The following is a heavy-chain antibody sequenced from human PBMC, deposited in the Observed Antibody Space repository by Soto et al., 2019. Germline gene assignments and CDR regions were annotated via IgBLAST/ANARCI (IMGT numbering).Heavy chain of an antibody. CDR3: AREEGYCSSTSCYMVYYYGMDV. D-gene: IGHD2-2*02. CDR2: INPNSGGT. V-gene: IGHV1-2*02. CDR1: GYTFTGYY. Sequence: ASVKVSCKASGYTFTGYYMHWVRQAPGQGLEWMGWINPNSGGTNYAQKFQGRVTMTRDTSISTAYMELSRLRSDDTAVYYCAREEGYCSSTSCYMVYYYGMDVWGQGTTVTVSS. J-gene: IGHJ6*02.